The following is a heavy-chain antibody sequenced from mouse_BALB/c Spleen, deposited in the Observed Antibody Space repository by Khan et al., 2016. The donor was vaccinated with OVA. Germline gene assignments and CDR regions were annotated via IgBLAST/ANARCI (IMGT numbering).Heavy chain of an antibody. J-gene: IGHJ3*01. V-gene: IGHV1-4*01. CDR3: VIDGAYHRNDCWFTD. D-gene: IGHD2-14*01. CDR2: INPSNGYT. CDR1: GYTFTSYT. Sequence: QVQLQQSGAELARPGASVKMSCKASGYTFTSYTIHWIKLRPGQGLEWIGFINPSNGYTNYNQKLKDKATLPAAKSSTTVYMQLSSLTFDDAAVYKVVIDGAYHRNDCWFTDWGQETLVTVSA.